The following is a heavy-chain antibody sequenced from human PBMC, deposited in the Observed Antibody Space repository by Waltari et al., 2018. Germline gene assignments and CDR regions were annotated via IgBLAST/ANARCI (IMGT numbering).Heavy chain of an antibody. Sequence: QVQLVQSGAAVKKPGASVKVSCQASGYTFPGHYLHLVRQAPGKGLEWIGWINPNSGGTNYAQKFQGRVTMTRDTSISTAYMELSRLRSDDTAVYYCARDSGWYYFDYWGQGTLVTVSS. CDR2: INPNSGGT. J-gene: IGHJ4*02. V-gene: IGHV1-2*02. CDR1: GYTFPGHY. D-gene: IGHD6-19*01. CDR3: ARDSGWYYFDY.